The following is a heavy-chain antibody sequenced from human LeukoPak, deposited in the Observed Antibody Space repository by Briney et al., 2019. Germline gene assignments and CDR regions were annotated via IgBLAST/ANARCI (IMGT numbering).Heavy chain of an antibody. D-gene: IGHD5-24*01. V-gene: IGHV3-23*01. CDR2: VASSGRNT. CDR1: GFNFNDAA. Sequence: GGSLRLSCAASGFNFNDAAMTWVRQAPGKGLEWVSLVASSGRNTYYTDSVRGRFTISRDNSKKTLSLQMNSLRVEDTAIYYCAKDIQLSAWGLGTMVTVSS. CDR3: AKDIQLSA. J-gene: IGHJ3*01.